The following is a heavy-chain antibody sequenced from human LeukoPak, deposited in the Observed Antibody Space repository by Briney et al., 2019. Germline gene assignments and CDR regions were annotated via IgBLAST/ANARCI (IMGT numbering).Heavy chain of an antibody. Sequence: PGGSLRLSCAASGFTFSSYGMHWVRQAPGKGLEWVAVISYDGSNKYYADSVKGRFTISRDNSKNTLYLQMNSLRAEDTAVYYCAKDVRANIQLFTFDYWGQGTLVTVSS. CDR3: AKDVRANIQLFTFDY. CDR1: GFTFSSYG. V-gene: IGHV3-30*18. CDR2: ISYDGSNK. J-gene: IGHJ4*02. D-gene: IGHD5-18*01.